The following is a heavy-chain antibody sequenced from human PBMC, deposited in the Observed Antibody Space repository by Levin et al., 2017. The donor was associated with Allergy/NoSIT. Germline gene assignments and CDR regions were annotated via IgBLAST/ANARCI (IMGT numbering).Heavy chain of an antibody. V-gene: IGHV1-8*01. D-gene: IGHD6-6*01. CDR3: AREGYSSSSGPRGNWFDP. Sequence: GESLKISCKASGYTFTSYDINWVRQATGQGLEWMGWMNPNSGNTGYGQKFQGRLTMTRNTSITTAYMELSSLRSEDTAVYYCAREGYSSSSGPRGNWFDPWGQGTLVTVSS. CDR2: MNPNSGNT. J-gene: IGHJ5*02. CDR1: GYTFTSYD.